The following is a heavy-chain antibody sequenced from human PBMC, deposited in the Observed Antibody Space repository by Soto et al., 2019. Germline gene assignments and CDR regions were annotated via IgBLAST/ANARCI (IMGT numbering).Heavy chain of an antibody. CDR1: GFTFGDSY. CDR2: ISPGSRYP. Sequence: GGSLRLSCAGSGFTFGDSYMSWIRQAPGKGLEWLSYISPGSRYPAYADSVKGRLTISRDNAKRSLSLQMMSLTAEDTAIYYCVRGGGGGLFDPWGQGTMVTVSS. D-gene: IGHD2-15*01. V-gene: IGHV3-11*06. CDR3: VRGGGGGLFDP. J-gene: IGHJ5*02.